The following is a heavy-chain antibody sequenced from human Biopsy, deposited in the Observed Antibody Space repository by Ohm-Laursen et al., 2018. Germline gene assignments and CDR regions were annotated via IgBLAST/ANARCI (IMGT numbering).Heavy chain of an antibody. J-gene: IGHJ5*02. CDR2: VHHDGRA. D-gene: IGHD2-2*01. CDR3: ARFIVPSLHCSNDVCPIRWFDP. CDR1: GGTYSGYY. Sequence: SETLSLTWAVYGGTYSGYYWSWIRQPPGKGLEWIGEVHHDGRANYNPSLKSRVTISGDMSKKQFSLKLSGVTAADTAVYYCARFIVPSLHCSNDVCPIRWFDPWGQGTLVTVFS. V-gene: IGHV4-34*01.